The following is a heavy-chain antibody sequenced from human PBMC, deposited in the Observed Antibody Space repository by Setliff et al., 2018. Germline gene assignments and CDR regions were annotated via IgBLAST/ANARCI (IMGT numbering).Heavy chain of an antibody. CDR3: ARLGGSDIVVVPAAMAYYYGMDV. V-gene: IGHV5-51*01. CDR2: IYPGDSDT. Sequence: GESLKISCKGSGYSFTSYWIGWVRQMPGKGLEWMGIIYPGDSDTRYSPSFQGQVTISADKSISTAYLQWGSLKASDTAMYYCARLGGSDIVVVPAAMAYYYGMDVWGQGTTVTVSS. J-gene: IGHJ6*02. CDR1: GYSFTSYW. D-gene: IGHD2-2*01.